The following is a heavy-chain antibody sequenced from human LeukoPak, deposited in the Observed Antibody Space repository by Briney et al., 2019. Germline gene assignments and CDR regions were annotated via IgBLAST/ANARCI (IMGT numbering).Heavy chain of an antibody. J-gene: IGHJ4*02. D-gene: IGHD6-6*01. CDR1: GFTFSSYG. CDR2: IRYDGSNK. CDR3: AMGPPRNSSSPFDY. V-gene: IGHV3-30*02. Sequence: GGSLRLSCAASGFTFSSYGMHWVRQAPGKGLEWVAFIRYDGSNKYYADSVKGRFTISRDNSKNTLYLQMNSLRAEDTAVYYCAMGPPRNSSSPFDYWGQGTLVTVSS.